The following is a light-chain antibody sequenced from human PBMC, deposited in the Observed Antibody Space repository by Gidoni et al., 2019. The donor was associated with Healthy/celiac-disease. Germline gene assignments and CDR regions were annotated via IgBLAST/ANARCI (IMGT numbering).Light chain of an antibody. Sequence: QSVLTQPPSAAGTPGQRFTISCSGSSSNIGSNYVYWYQQLPGTAPTLLIYSNNQRPSGVPDRFSGSKSGTSASLAISGLLSEDEADYYCAAWDDSLRGVVFGGGTKLTVL. CDR2: SNN. CDR1: SSNIGSNY. CDR3: AAWDDSLRGVV. J-gene: IGLJ2*01. V-gene: IGLV1-47*02.